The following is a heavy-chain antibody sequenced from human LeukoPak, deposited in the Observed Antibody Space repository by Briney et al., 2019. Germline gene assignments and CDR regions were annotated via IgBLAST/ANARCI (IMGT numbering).Heavy chain of an antibody. D-gene: IGHD2-2*01. CDR2: IIPIFGTA. CDR1: GGTFSSYA. J-gene: IGHJ1*01. V-gene: IGHV1-69*06. Sequence: ASVKVSCKASGGTFSSYAISWVRQAPGQGLEWMGGIIPIFGTANYAQKFQGRDTITADKSTSTAYMELSSLRSEDTAVYYCARDQVVPAARHEYFQHWGQGTLVTVSS. CDR3: ARDQVVPAARHEYFQH.